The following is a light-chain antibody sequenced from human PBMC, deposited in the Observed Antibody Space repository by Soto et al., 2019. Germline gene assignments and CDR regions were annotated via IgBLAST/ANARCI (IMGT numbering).Light chain of an antibody. J-gene: IGKJ2*01. Sequence: DIQMTQSPSSLSASVGDGVTITCRPSQSIDNFLNWYQQKPGKAPNLLIYAASSLQSGVSSRFSGSGSGTDFTLTISSLQPEDSATYYCQQSYSLPYTFGQGTKV. V-gene: IGKV1-39*01. CDR2: AAS. CDR1: QSIDNF. CDR3: QQSYSLPYT.